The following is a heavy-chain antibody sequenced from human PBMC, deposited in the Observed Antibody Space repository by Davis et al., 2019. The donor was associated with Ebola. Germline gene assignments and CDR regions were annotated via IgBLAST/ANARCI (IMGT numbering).Heavy chain of an antibody. CDR2: IWYDGSKK. CDR3: ATEPIGGTYSAFDI. CDR1: EFIFSSYV. D-gene: IGHD1-26*01. Sequence: PGGSLRLSCAASEFIFSSYVMHWVRQAPGKGLEWVAFIWYDGSKKCYGDSVKGRFTISRDNSKNTLYLHMSSLRSEDTAVYYCATEPIGGTYSAFDIWGQGTMVTVSP. J-gene: IGHJ3*02. V-gene: IGHV3-30*02.